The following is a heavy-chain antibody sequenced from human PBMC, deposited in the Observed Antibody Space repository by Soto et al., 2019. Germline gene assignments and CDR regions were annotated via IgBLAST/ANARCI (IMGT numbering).Heavy chain of an antibody. D-gene: IGHD6-6*01. CDR1: CGSISSGGYS. J-gene: IGHJ5*01. Sequence: SETLSLTCTVSCGSISSGGYSWNWIRQHPGKGLEWIGYIYYSGSTYYNPSLKSRLTISIDTSENLFSLKLSSVTAADTAVYFCAREEAVRLERRFDSWGQGTLVTSPQ. CDR3: AREEAVRLERRFDS. V-gene: IGHV4-31*03. CDR2: IYYSGST.